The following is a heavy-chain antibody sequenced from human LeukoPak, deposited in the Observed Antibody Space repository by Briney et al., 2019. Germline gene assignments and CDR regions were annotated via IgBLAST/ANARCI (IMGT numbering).Heavy chain of an antibody. D-gene: IGHD3-22*01. Sequence: GGSLRLSCTASGFTFGDYAMSWFRQAPGKGLEWVGFIRSKTYGGTTEYAASVKGRFTISRDDPKSIAYLQMNSLKTEDTAVYYCTKSEGGDYDSSGYYQMYYFDYWGQGTLVTVSS. CDR1: GFTFGDYA. CDR2: IRSKTYGGTT. CDR3: TKSEGGDYDSSGYYQMYYFDY. V-gene: IGHV3-49*03. J-gene: IGHJ4*02.